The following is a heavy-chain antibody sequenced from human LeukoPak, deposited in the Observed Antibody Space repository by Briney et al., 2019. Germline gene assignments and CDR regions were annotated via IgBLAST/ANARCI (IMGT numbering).Heavy chain of an antibody. CDR1: GGSFSGYY. CDR2: INHSGST. Sequence: SETLSLTCAVYGGSFSGYYWSWIRQPPGKGLEWIGEINHSGSTNYNPSLKSRVTISVDTSKNQFSLKLSSVTAADTAVYYCATSKTLDLNYFDYWGQGTLVTVSS. V-gene: IGHV4-34*01. J-gene: IGHJ4*02. CDR3: ATSKTLDLNYFDY.